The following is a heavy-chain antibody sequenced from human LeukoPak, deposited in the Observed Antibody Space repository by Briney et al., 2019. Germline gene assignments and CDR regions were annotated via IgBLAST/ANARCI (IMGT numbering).Heavy chain of an antibody. J-gene: IGHJ5*02. CDR3: ARDRSYCSGGSCFPYNWFDP. V-gene: IGHV4-34*01. CDR2: INHSGST. Sequence: SETLSLTCAVYGGSFSGYYWSWIRQPPGKGLEWIGEINHSGSTNYNPSLKSRVTISVDTSKNQFSLKLSSVTAADTAVYYCARDRSYCSGGSCFPYNWFDPWGQGTLVTVSS. D-gene: IGHD2-15*01. CDR1: GGSFSGYY.